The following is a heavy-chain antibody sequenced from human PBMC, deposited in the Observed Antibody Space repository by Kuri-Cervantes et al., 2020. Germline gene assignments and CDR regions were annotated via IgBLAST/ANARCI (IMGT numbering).Heavy chain of an antibody. D-gene: IGHD1-26*01. CDR3: ARGSYRFRIVGATEAFDI. Sequence: ASVKVSCKVSEYALTELSMHWVRQTPGKGLEWMGGLDLEHGETAYARKFQGRVTMTRNTSISTAYMELSSLRSEDTAVYYCARGSYRFRIVGATEAFDIWGQGTMVTVSS. CDR2: LDLEHGET. J-gene: IGHJ3*02. CDR1: EYALTELS. V-gene: IGHV1-24*01.